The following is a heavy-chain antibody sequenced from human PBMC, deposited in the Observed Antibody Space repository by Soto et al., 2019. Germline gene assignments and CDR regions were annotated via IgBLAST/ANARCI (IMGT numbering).Heavy chain of an antibody. CDR1: GFTFSSYG. Sequence: GGSLRLSCAASGFTFSSYGMHWVRQAPGKGLEWVAVISYDGSNKYYADSVKGRFTISRDNSKNTLYLQMNSLRAEDTAVYYCAKDQYYYGSGSYYNAPYYYYGMDVWGQGTTVTVSS. V-gene: IGHV3-30*18. J-gene: IGHJ6*02. CDR2: ISYDGSNK. CDR3: AKDQYYYGSGSYYNAPYYYYGMDV. D-gene: IGHD3-10*01.